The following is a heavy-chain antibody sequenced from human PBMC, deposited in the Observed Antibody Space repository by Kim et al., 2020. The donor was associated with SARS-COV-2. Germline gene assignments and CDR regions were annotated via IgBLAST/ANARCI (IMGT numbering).Heavy chain of an antibody. D-gene: IGHD6-13*01. Sequence: SETLSLTCTVSGGSISSYYWSWIRQPPGKGLEWIGYIYYSGSTNYNPSLKSRVTISVDTSKNQFSLKLSSVTAADTAVYYCARHGGGAAGPNWFDPWGQGTLVTVSS. CDR1: GGSISSYY. V-gene: IGHV4-59*08. CDR2: IYYSGST. J-gene: IGHJ5*02. CDR3: ARHGGGAAGPNWFDP.